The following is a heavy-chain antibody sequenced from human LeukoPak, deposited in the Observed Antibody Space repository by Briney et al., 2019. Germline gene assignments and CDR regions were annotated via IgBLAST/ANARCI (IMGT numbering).Heavy chain of an antibody. D-gene: IGHD5-12*01. V-gene: IGHV4-34*01. Sequence: SETLSLTCAVYGGSFSGYYWSWIRQPPGKGLEWIGEINHSGSTNYNPSLKSRVTISVDTSKNQFSLKLSSVTAADTAVYYCARVQVADDASDIWGQGTMVTVSS. CDR3: ARVQVADDASDI. CDR1: GGSFSGYY. J-gene: IGHJ3*02. CDR2: INHSGST.